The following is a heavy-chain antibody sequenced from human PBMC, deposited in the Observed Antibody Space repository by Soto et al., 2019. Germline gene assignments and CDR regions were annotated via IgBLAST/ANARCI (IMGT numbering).Heavy chain of an antibody. J-gene: IGHJ6*02. D-gene: IGHD4-17*01. CDR3: ARDLVLRDYGDPPYYYGMDV. V-gene: IGHV3-33*01. Sequence: GGSLRLSCAASGFTFSSYGMHWVRQAPGKGLEWVTVISYDGSDKYYADSVKGRVTISRDNSKNTLYLQMNSLRAEDTAVFYCARDLVLRDYGDPPYYYGMDVWGQGTTVTVSS. CDR1: GFTFSSYG. CDR2: ISYDGSDK.